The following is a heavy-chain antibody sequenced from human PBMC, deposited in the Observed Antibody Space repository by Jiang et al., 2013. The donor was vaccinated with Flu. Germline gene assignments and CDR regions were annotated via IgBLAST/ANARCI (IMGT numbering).Heavy chain of an antibody. Sequence: QTLTLTCSFSGFSLSTAGVGVGWIRQPPGKALEWLALIYWDDDKRYSPALKTRLTISKDTSKNEVVLTMTNMDPVDTATYYCARMWGLGAVSGRYYGMDVWGQGTTVTVAS. V-gene: IGHV2-5*02. D-gene: IGHD6-19*01. CDR2: IYWDDDK. CDR1: GFSLSTAGVG. J-gene: IGHJ6*02. CDR3: ARMWGLGAVSGRYYGMDV.